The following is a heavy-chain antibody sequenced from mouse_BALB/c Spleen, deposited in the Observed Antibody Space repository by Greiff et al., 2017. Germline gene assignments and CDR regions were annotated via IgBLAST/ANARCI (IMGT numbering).Heavy chain of an antibody. V-gene: IGHV1S81*02. CDR2: INPSNGRT. J-gene: IGHJ1*01. CDR1: GYTFTSYW. CDR3: ARGSPRYFDV. D-gene: IGHD1-1*01. Sequence: QVQLQQPGAELVKPGASVKLSCKASGYTFTSYWMHWVKQRPGQGLEWIGEINPSNGRTNYNEKFKSKATLTVDKSSSTAYMQLSSLTSEDSAVYYCARGSPRYFDVWGAGTTVTVAS.